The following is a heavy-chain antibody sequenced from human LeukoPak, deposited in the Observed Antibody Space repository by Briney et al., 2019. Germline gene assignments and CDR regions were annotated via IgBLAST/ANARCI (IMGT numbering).Heavy chain of an antibody. Sequence: GGSLRLSCVASGFTHHEYCILWVRQAPGRGLEWVSGISWNSRSIGYADSVNGRFTFSRDNAKNSLYLQMNRLRVEDTAFYYCAKESSSGYSRHLASWGQGIQVTVSS. J-gene: IGHJ5*02. V-gene: IGHV3-9*01. CDR2: ISWNSRSI. CDR1: GFTHHEYC. D-gene: IGHD3-22*01. CDR3: AKESSSGYSRHLAS.